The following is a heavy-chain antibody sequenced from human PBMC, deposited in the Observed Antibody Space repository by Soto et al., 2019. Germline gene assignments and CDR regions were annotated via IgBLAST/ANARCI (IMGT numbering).Heavy chain of an antibody. CDR1: GGSISSGGYS. CDR2: IYHSGST. CDR3: ARGEIVATMGGWMYV. J-gene: IGHJ6*02. V-gene: IGHV4-30-2*01. D-gene: IGHD5-12*01. Sequence: QLQLQESGSGLVKPSQTLSLTCAVSGGSISSGGYSWSWIRQPPGKGLEWIGYIYHSGSTYYNPSLKSRVTISVDRSKNQFSLKLSYVTAADTAVYYCARGEIVATMGGWMYVWGQGTTVTVSS.